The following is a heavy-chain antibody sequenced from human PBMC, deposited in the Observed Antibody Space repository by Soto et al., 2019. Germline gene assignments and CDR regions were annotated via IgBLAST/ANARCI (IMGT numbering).Heavy chain of an antibody. CDR1: GYSINSDYY. Sequence: PSETLSLTCAVSGYSINSDYYWGWIRQPPGKGLEWIGSVDHSGRTYYSPSLRSRLTIFIDTSKNQFSLRLTSVTAADTAMYFGAKKGYYPSGKINLFDSWGPGTLVTVSS. J-gene: IGHJ4*02. V-gene: IGHV4-38-2*01. CDR2: VDHSGRT. D-gene: IGHD3-10*01. CDR3: AKKGYYPSGKINLFDS.